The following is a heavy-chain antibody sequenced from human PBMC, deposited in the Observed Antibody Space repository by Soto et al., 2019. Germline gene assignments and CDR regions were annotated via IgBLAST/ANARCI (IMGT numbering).Heavy chain of an antibody. CDR3: ASSGSYSWFDT. D-gene: IGHD1-26*01. CDR1: GGSISSGDYY. CDR2: IYYSGST. Sequence: SETLSLTCTVSGGSISSGDYYWSWIRQPPGKGLEWIGYIYYSGSTYYNPSLKSRVTISVDTSKNQFSLKLSSVTAADTAVYYCASSGSYSWFDTWGQGTLVTVYS. V-gene: IGHV4-30-4*01. J-gene: IGHJ5*02.